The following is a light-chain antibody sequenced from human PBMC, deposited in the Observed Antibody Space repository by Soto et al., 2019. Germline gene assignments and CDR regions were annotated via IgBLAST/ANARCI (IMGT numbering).Light chain of an antibody. CDR2: DVS. J-gene: IGLJ2*01. CDR3: FSYSTSRARI. CDR1: RSDVGGYNY. V-gene: IGLV2-14*01. Sequence: QSALTQPASVSGSPGQSITISCTGTRSDVGGYNYVSWYKQKPGKAPKLVIYDVSHRPSGVSDRFFGSKSGNTASLIISGLQAEDEADYYCFSYSTSRARIFGGGNKLTVL.